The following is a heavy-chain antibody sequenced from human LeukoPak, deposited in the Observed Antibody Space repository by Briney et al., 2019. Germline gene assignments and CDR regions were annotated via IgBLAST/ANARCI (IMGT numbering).Heavy chain of an antibody. V-gene: IGHV3-21*01. CDR2: ISRAANYI. CDR3: ARDEGV. D-gene: IGHD3-10*01. CDR1: GFAFSYEN. J-gene: IGHJ4*02. Sequence: GGSLRLSCTASGFAFSYENMYWVRQVPEKGLEWDSSISRAANYIHYADSVEGRFTISRDNAKNALYLQMNSLRVEDTGVYYCARDEGVWGQGTLVTVSS.